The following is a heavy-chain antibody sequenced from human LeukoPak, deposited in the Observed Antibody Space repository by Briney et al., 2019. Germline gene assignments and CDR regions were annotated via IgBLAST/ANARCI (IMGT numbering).Heavy chain of an antibody. D-gene: IGHD6-19*01. CDR1: GFTFDDYA. Sequence: PGGSLRLSCAASGFTFDDYAMHWVRQAPGKGLEWVSLISWDGGSTYYADSVKGRFTISRDNSKNSLYLQMNSLRAEDTALYYCAKSGAILGSSGLDYWGQGTLVTVSS. V-gene: IGHV3-43D*03. J-gene: IGHJ4*02. CDR2: ISWDGGST. CDR3: AKSGAILGSSGLDY.